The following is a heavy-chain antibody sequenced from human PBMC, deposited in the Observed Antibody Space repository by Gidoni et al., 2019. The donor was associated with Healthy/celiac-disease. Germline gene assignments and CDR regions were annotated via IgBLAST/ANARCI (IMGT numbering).Heavy chain of an antibody. CDR3: ARDLIHVDKSFDY. D-gene: IGHD5-12*01. J-gene: IGHJ4*02. CDR2: ISSSGSTI. Sequence: EVQLVESGGGLVQPGGSLRLACAASGFTFSSYEMNWVRQAPGKGLEWVSYISSSGSTIYYADSVKGRFTISRDNAKNSLYLQMNSLRAEDTAVYYCARDLIHVDKSFDYWGQGTLVTVSS. CDR1: GFTFSSYE. V-gene: IGHV3-48*03.